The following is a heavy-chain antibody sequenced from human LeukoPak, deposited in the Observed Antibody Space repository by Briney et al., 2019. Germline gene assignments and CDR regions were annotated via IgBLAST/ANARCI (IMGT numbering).Heavy chain of an antibody. D-gene: IGHD3-10*01. CDR2: IYTSGST. J-gene: IGHJ4*02. CDR1: GGSISSGSYY. Sequence: SETLSLTCTVSGGSISSGSYYWSWIRQPAGKGLEWIGRIYTSGSTNYNPSLKSRVTISVDTSKNQFSLKLSSVSAADTAIYYCARREGSFDSWGQGTLVTVSS. CDR3: ARREGSFDS. V-gene: IGHV4-61*02.